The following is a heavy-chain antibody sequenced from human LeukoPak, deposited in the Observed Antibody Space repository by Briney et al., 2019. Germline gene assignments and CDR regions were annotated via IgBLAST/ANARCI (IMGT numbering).Heavy chain of an antibody. V-gene: IGHV3-23*03. Sequence: GGSLRLSCAASGFTFSSYGMSWVRQAPGKGLEWVSVIYSGGSTYYADSVKGRFTISRDNAKNSLYLQMSSLRAEDTAVYYCARVWKYSIGSYFEYWGKGTLVTVSS. CDR1: GFTFSSYG. D-gene: IGHD6-19*01. CDR3: ARVWKYSIGSYFEY. J-gene: IGHJ4*02. CDR2: IYSGGST.